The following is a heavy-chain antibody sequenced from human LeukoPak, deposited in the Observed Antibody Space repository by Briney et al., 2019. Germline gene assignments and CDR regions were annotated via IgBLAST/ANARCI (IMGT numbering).Heavy chain of an antibody. CDR2: IYTSGST. Sequence: SETLSFTCTVSGGSISSGSYYWSWIRQPAGKGLEWIGRIYTSGSTNYNPSLKSRVTISVDTSKNQFSLKLSSVTAADTAVYYCAREGMAGTPTNWFDPWGQGTLVTVSS. CDR3: AREGMAGTPTNWFDP. CDR1: GGSISSGSYY. V-gene: IGHV4-61*02. D-gene: IGHD1-7*01. J-gene: IGHJ5*02.